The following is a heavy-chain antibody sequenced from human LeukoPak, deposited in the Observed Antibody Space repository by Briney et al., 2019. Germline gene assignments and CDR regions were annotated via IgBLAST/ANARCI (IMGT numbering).Heavy chain of an antibody. Sequence: ASVKVSCKASGYTFSNYGVSWVRQAPGQGLEWMGWISAYSGDTKSSRDFQGRLTMTADTSTSTAYMELSNLRSDDTAVYYCARDDKFLSESYYQAFDCWGQGTLVTVSS. CDR2: ISAYSGDT. CDR1: GYTFSNYG. CDR3: ARDDKFLSESYYQAFDC. J-gene: IGHJ4*02. V-gene: IGHV1-18*01. D-gene: IGHD1-26*01.